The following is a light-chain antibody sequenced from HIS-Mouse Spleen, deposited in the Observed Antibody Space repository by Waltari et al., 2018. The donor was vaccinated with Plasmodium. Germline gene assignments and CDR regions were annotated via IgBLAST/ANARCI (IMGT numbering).Light chain of an antibody. Sequence: SYELTQPPSVSVSPGQTARITCSGAALPQKYAYWYQQKSGQAPVLVIYEDSKRPPGIPERFSGSNSGNTATLTISRAQAGDEADYYCYSTDSSGNHRVFGGGTKLTVL. CDR1: ALPQKY. V-gene: IGLV3-10*01. J-gene: IGLJ3*02. CDR3: YSTDSSGNHRV. CDR2: EDS.